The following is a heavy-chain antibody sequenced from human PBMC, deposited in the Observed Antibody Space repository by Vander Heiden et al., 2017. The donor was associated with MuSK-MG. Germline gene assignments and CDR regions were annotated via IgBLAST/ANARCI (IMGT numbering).Heavy chain of an antibody. J-gene: IGHJ5*02. CDR2: IYHSGST. Sequence: QVQLQESGPGLVKPSETLSLTCAVSGYSIRSGYYWGWIRQPPGKGLEWIGSIYHSGSTYYNPSLKSRVTISVDTSKNQFSLKLSSVTAADTAVYYCARHPKSPPAAPRYNWFDPWGQGTLVTVSS. CDR3: ARHPKSPPAAPRYNWFDP. D-gene: IGHD2-2*01. V-gene: IGHV4-38-2*01. CDR1: GYSIRSGYY.